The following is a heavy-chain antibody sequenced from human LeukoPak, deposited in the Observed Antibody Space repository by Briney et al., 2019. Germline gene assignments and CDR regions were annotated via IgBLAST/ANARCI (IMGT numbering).Heavy chain of an antibody. CDR3: AKDPSSSWYSDY. J-gene: IGHJ4*02. CDR2: ISGSGGST. D-gene: IGHD6-13*01. CDR1: GFTFSSYA. Sequence: GGSLRLSCAASGFTFSSYAMSWVRQAPGKGLEWVSAISGSGGSTYYADSVRGRFTISRDNSKNTLYLQMNSLRAEDTAAYYCAKDPSSSWYSDYWGQGTLVTVSS. V-gene: IGHV3-23*01.